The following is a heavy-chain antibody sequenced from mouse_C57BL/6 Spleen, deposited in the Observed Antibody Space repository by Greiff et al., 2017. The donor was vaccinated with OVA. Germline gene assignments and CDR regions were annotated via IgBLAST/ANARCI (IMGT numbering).Heavy chain of an antibody. CDR3: ARYYYGSSYDDYWYFDV. D-gene: IGHD1-1*01. J-gene: IGHJ1*03. V-gene: IGHV1-85*01. Sequence: VNLVESGPELVKPGASVKLSCKASGYTFTSYDINWVKQRPGQGLEWIGWIYPRDGSTKYNEKFKGKATLTVDTSSSTAYMELHSLTSEDSAVYFCARYYYGSSYDDYWYFDVWGTGTTVTVSS. CDR1: GYTFTSYD. CDR2: IYPRDGST.